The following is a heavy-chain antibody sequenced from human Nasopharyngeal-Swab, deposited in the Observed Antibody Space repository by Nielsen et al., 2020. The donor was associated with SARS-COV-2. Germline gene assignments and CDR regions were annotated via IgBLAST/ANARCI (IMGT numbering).Heavy chain of an antibody. CDR3: AKDAVAGPYNWFDP. Sequence: SQTLSLICAISGDSVSSNSAAWNWIRQSPSRGLEWLGRTYYRSRWYNDYAVSVKSRITINPDTSKNQFSLQLNSVTPEDTAVYYCAKDAVAGPYNWFDPWGQGTLVTVSS. CDR1: GDSVSSNSAA. D-gene: IGHD6-19*01. J-gene: IGHJ5*02. V-gene: IGHV6-1*01. CDR2: TYYRSRWYN.